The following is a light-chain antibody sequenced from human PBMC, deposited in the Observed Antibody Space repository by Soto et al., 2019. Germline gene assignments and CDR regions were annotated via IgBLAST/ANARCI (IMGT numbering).Light chain of an antibody. J-gene: IGKJ1*01. Sequence: DIQMTQSPSTLSASVGDRVTITCRARQSISSWLAWYQQKPGKAPKLLIYDASSLESGVPSRFSGTGSGTEFTLTISSLQPDDFATYYCQQYTSYSRTFGQGTKVEIK. CDR1: QSISSW. CDR2: DAS. V-gene: IGKV1-5*01. CDR3: QQYTSYSRT.